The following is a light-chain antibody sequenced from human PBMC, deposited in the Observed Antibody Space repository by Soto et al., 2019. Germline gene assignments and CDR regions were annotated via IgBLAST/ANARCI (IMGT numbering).Light chain of an antibody. J-gene: IGLJ2*01. CDR3: SSYSPTVTLGVV. V-gene: IGLV2-14*01. CDR1: SSDIGSYDY. CDR2: DVT. Sequence: QSALTQPASVSGSPGQSITISCAGSSSDIGSYDYVCWFQQHPGKAPKLMIYDVTSRPSGVSNRFSGSKSGNTASLTISGLQADDEADYYYSSYSPTVTLGVVFGGGTKVTVL.